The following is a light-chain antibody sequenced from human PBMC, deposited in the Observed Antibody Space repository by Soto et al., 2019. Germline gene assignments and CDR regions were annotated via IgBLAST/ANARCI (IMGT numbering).Light chain of an antibody. Sequence: AIRMTQSPSSLSASTGDRVTITCRASQDIRDYLVWYQQKPGKAPKVLIHAASTLQGGVSSRFSGSRSVTDFTLTINSLQPEDFATYYCQHYYTYPWTFGQGTKVEV. CDR3: QHYYTYPWT. J-gene: IGKJ1*01. CDR2: AAS. V-gene: IGKV1-8*01. CDR1: QDIRDY.